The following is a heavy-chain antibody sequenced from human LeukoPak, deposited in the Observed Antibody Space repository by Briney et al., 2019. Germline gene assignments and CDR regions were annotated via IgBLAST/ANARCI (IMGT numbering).Heavy chain of an antibody. D-gene: IGHD6-19*01. CDR3: ARDVWPQGPVAGTGFDY. CDR1: GFTFSDYY. V-gene: IGHV3-7*01. CDR2: IKQDGSEK. Sequence: TGGSLRLSCAASGFTFSDYYMSWIRQAPGKGLEWVANIKQDGSEKYYVDSVKGRFTISRGNAKNSLYLQMNSLRAEDTAVYYCARDVWPQGPVAGTGFDYWGQGTLVTVSS. J-gene: IGHJ4*02.